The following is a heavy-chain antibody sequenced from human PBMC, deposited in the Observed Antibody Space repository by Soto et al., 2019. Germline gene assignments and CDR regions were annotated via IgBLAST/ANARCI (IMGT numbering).Heavy chain of an antibody. V-gene: IGHV1-2*04. J-gene: IGHJ3*02. CDR2: INPNSGGT. CDR1: GYTFTGYY. D-gene: IGHD6-25*01. Sequence: ASVKVSCKASGYTFTGYYMHWVRQAPGQGLEWMGWINPNSGGTNYAQKFQGWVTMTRDTSISTAYMELSRLRSDDTAVYYCASNTASKGDDAFDIWGKGTMVTVSS. CDR3: ASNTASKGDDAFDI.